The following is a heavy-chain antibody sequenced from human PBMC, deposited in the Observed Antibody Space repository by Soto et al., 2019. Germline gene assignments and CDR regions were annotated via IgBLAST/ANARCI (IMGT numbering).Heavy chain of an antibody. CDR3: AKVRCSGGSCYRFYFDY. CDR1: GFTFSSYG. J-gene: IGHJ4*02. D-gene: IGHD2-15*01. V-gene: IGHV3-30*18. Sequence: PGGSPRLSCAASGFTFSSYGMHWVRQAPGKGLEWVAVISYDGSNKYYADSVKGRFTISRDNSKNTLYLQMNSLRAEDTAVYYCAKVRCSGGSCYRFYFDYWGQGTLVTVSS. CDR2: ISYDGSNK.